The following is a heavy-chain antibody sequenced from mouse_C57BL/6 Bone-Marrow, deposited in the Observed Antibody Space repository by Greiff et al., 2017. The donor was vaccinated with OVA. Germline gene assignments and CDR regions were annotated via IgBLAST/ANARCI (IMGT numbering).Heavy chain of an antibody. CDR3: AIITTVVARRYFDV. V-gene: IGHV1-7*01. J-gene: IGHJ1*03. CDR1: GYTFTSSW. D-gene: IGHD1-1*01. CDR2: INPSSGYT. Sequence: QVHVKQSGAELAKPGASVKLSCKASGYTFTSSWMHWVKQRPGQGLEWIGYINPSSGYTKYNQKFKDKATLTADKSSSTAYIQLSSLTYEDSAVYYCAIITTVVARRYFDVWGTGTTVTVSS.